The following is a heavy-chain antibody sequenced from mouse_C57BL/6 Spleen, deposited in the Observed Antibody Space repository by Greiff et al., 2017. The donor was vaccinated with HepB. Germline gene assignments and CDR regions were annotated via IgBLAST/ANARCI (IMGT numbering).Heavy chain of an antibody. CDR3: ANIYYDYWYFDV. Sequence: DVKLLESGPGLVKPSQSLSLTCSVTGYSITSGYYWNWIRQFPGNKLEWMGYISYDGSNNYNPSLKNRISITRDTSKNQFFLKLNSVTTEDTATYYCANIYYDYWYFDVWGTGTTVTVSS. J-gene: IGHJ1*03. CDR2: ISYDGSN. D-gene: IGHD2-4*01. CDR1: GYSITSGYY. V-gene: IGHV3-6*01.